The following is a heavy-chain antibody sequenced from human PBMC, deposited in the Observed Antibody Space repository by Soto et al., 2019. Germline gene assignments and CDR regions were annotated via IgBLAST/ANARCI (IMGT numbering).Heavy chain of an antibody. CDR1: GYTFTNYW. D-gene: IGHD3-16*01. V-gene: IGHV5-51*01. CDR2: TFPGDSDT. Sequence: GESLKISCNAIGYTFTNYWIGWVRQTPGKGLEWMGITFPGDSDTRYNPSFEGQVTVSADESISTAYLQWNTLKASDTAMYYCVRPNFGALTHFDFWGQGTLVTVSS. J-gene: IGHJ4*02. CDR3: VRPNFGALTHFDF.